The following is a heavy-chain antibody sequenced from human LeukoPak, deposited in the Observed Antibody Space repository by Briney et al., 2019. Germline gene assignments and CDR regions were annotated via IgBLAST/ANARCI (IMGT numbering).Heavy chain of an antibody. CDR2: IWYDGSNK. CDR3: ASGAAVGTSRFNY. CDR1: GFTFSSYG. D-gene: IGHD6-13*01. Sequence: PGGSLRLSCAASGFTFSSYGMHWVRQAPGKGLEWVAVIWYDGSNKYYADSVKGRFTISRDNSKNTLYLQMNSLRAEDTAVYYCASGAAVGTSRFNYWGQGTLVTVSS. J-gene: IGHJ4*02. V-gene: IGHV3-33*01.